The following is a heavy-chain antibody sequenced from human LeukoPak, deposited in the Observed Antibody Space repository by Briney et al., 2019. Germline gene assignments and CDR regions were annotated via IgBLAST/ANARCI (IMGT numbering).Heavy chain of an antibody. CDR1: GYTFTTYA. D-gene: IGHD4-17*01. Sequence: ASVKVSCKASGYTFTTYAMHWVRQAPGQRLEWMGWINAGNGITKYSQKFQGRVTITSDTSASTAYMELSSLRSEDTAVYYCARPDYGDTPPRYWGQGTLVTVSS. CDR3: ARPDYGDTPPRY. V-gene: IGHV1-3*01. CDR2: INAGNGIT. J-gene: IGHJ4*02.